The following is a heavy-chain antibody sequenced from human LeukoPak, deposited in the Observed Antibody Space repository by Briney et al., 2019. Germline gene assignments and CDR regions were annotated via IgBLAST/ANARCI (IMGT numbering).Heavy chain of an antibody. CDR1: GFTFSSYA. D-gene: IGHD5-12*01. CDR3: ALNPGAYDDFDY. V-gene: IGHV3-23*01. CDR2: ISGPGGAP. Sequence: GGSLRLSCAASGFTFSSYAMTWVRQAPGKGLEWVAAISGPGGAPFYADSVKGRFTISRDNSNNMLYLQMNSLRADDTALYYCALNPGAYDDFDYWGQGTLVTVSS. J-gene: IGHJ4*02.